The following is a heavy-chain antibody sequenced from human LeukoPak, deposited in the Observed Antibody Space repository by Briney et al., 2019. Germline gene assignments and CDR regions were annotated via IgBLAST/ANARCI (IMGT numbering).Heavy chain of an antibody. Sequence: ASVKVSCKASGGTFSSYAISWVRQAPGQGLEWMGGIIPIFGTANYAQKFQGRVTITADKSTSTAYMELSSLRSEDTAVYYCATVVRGVRAYYYYYYMDVWGKGTTVTVSS. CDR1: GGTFSSYA. V-gene: IGHV1-69*06. CDR2: IIPIFGTA. D-gene: IGHD3-10*01. CDR3: ATVVRGVRAYYYYYYMDV. J-gene: IGHJ6*03.